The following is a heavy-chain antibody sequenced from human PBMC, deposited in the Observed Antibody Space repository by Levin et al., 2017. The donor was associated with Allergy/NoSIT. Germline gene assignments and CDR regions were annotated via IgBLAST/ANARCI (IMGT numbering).Heavy chain of an antibody. Sequence: SVKVSCKASGGTFSSYAISWVRQAPGQGLEWMGGIIPIFGTANYAQKFQGRVTITADKSTSTAYMELSSLRSEDTAVYYCARAVGYCSSTSCYGYYYYYYMDVWGKGTTVTVSS. V-gene: IGHV1-69*06. CDR1: GGTFSSYA. J-gene: IGHJ6*03. CDR2: IIPIFGTA. CDR3: ARAVGYCSSTSCYGYYYYYYMDV. D-gene: IGHD2-2*03.